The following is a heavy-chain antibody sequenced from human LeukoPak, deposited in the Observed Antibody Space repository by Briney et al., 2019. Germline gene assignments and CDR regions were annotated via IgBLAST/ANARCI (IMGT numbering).Heavy chain of an antibody. CDR2: ISGSGGST. V-gene: IGHV3-23*01. J-gene: IGHJ3*02. CDR1: GFTFSSYA. CDR3: ARLLTDSGSYYGDAFDI. Sequence: PGGSLRLSCAASGFTFSSYAMSWVRQAPGKGLEWVSAISGSGGSTYYADSVKGRFTISRDNAKNSLYLQMNSLRAEDTAVYYCARLLTDSGSYYGDAFDIWGQGTMVTVSS. D-gene: IGHD1-26*01.